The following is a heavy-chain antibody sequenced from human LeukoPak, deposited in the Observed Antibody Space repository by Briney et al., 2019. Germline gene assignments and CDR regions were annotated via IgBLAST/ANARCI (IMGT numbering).Heavy chain of an antibody. D-gene: IGHD3-9*01. V-gene: IGHV3-7*01. J-gene: IGHJ3*02. CDR2: IKPDGSEK. CDR3: ARGLRYFDWLFPPHAFDI. Sequence: GGSLRLSCAASGFTFSTYWMGWVRQAPGKGLEWVAKIKPDGSEKDHVDSGKGRFTISRDNAKNSLYLQLNSLRAEDTAVYYCARGLRYFDWLFPPHAFDIWGQGTMVTVSS. CDR1: GFTFSTYW.